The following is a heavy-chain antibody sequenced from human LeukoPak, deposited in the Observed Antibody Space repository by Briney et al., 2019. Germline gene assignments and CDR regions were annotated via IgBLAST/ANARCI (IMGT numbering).Heavy chain of an antibody. J-gene: IGHJ4*02. CDR1: GFTFSSYA. D-gene: IGHD6-19*01. CDR3: ARGGRGEAVARSPPNY. Sequence: RRSLRLSCAASGFTFSSYAMHWVRQAPGKGLEWVAVISYDGSNKYYADSVKGRFTISRDNSKNTLYLQMNSLRAEDTAVYYCARGGRGEAVARSPPNYWGQGTLVTVSS. CDR2: ISYDGSNK. V-gene: IGHV3-30*04.